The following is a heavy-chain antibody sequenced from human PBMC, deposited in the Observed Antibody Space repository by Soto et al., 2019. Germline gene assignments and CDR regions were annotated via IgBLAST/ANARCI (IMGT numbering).Heavy chain of an antibody. CDR3: ARDLIVRGVIIRGGFDY. CDR1: GYTFTSYG. J-gene: IGHJ4*02. CDR2: ISAYNGNT. Sequence: QVQLVQSGAEVKKPGASVKVSCKASGYTFTSYGISWVRQAPGQGLEWMGWISAYNGNTNDAQKLQGRVHMTTDTTRRTAYMEVRSLRTDDTAVYYCARDLIVRGVIIRGGFDYWGQGTLVTVSS. D-gene: IGHD3-10*02. V-gene: IGHV1-18*04.